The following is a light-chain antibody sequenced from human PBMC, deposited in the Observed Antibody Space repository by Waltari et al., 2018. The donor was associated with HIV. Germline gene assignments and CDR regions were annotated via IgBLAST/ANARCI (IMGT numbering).Light chain of an antibody. J-gene: IGKJ2*01. CDR1: QDLDKW. V-gene: IGKV1-5*03. Sequence: IQMTQSPSNLSASVGDTVILTCRASQDLDKWFAWYHQKPGRAPKLLISMTSVLESGVPSRFRGSGSGTTFTLTITGLQPDDIGTYFCQQYSTHYAFGQGTRVE. CDR3: QQYSTHYA. CDR2: MTS.